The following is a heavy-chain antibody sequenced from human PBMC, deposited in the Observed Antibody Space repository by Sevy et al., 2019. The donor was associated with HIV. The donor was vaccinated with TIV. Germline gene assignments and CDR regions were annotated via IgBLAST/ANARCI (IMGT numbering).Heavy chain of an antibody. J-gene: IGHJ4*02. D-gene: IGHD2-2*01. CDR2: IKSKTDGGTT. Sequence: GGSLRLSCAASGFTFSNAWMSWVRQAPGKGLEWVGRIKSKTDGGTTDYAAPVKGRFTISRDDSKNTLYLQMNSLKTEDTAVYYCTTDFYCSSTSCLYYFDYWGQGTLVTVSS. CDR3: TTDFYCSSTSCLYYFDY. V-gene: IGHV3-15*01. CDR1: GFTFSNAW.